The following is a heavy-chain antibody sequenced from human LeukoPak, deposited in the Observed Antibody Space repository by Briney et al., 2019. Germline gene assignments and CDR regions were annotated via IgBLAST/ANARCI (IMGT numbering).Heavy chain of an antibody. Sequence: ASVKVSCKGYGDTFNNYALSWVRQAPGQGLEWMGGIIPISGTTNYAQKFQGRLTITADESTSTAYMELSSLRSEDTAVYYCARATRGVELLTSLYYYYMDVWGKGTTVTVSS. J-gene: IGHJ6*03. CDR1: GDTFNNYA. CDR2: IIPISGTT. D-gene: IGHD1-7*01. V-gene: IGHV1-69*13. CDR3: ARATRGVELLTSLYYYYMDV.